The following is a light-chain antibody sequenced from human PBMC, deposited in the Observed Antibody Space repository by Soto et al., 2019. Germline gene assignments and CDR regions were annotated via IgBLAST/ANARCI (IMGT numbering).Light chain of an antibody. CDR3: SSYTTSNTRQIV. Sequence: QSLLTQPASVSGSPGQSITISCTGTSSDVGGYNYVSWYQQHPGKAPKFMIYGVSNRPSGVSSRFSGSKSGNTASLTISGLQAEDEADYYCSSYTTSNTRQIVFGTGTKVTVL. CDR1: SSDVGGYNY. V-gene: IGLV2-14*01. CDR2: GVS. J-gene: IGLJ1*01.